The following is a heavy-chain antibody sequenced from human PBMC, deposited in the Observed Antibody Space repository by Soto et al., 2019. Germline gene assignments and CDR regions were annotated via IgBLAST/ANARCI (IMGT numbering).Heavy chain of an antibody. J-gene: IGHJ6*02. V-gene: IGHV4-30-4*01. CDR2: IYYSGST. CDR3: ARDASSYGDYEALYSYYYGMDV. D-gene: IGHD4-17*01. Sequence: QVQLQESGPGLVKPSQTLSLTCTVSGGSISSGDYYWSWIRQPPGKGLEWIGYIYYSGSTYYNPSLKSRVTISVDTSKNQFSLKLSSVTAADTAVYYCARDASSYGDYEALYSYYYGMDVWGQGTTVTVSS. CDR1: GGSISSGDYY.